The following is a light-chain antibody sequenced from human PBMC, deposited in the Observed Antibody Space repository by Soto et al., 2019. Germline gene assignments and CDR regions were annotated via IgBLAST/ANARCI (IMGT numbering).Light chain of an antibody. CDR2: DVS. CDR1: QDIRGA. V-gene: IGKV1-13*02. J-gene: IGKJ5*01. Sequence: AIQLTQSPSSLSASVGDRVTITCRASQDIRGALAWYQQKPGKAPKFLIFDVSTLQSGVPSRFSGSGSGTDFTLTISSLQPEDFGTYYCQQFNTYPSTFGQGTRLEIK. CDR3: QQFNTYPST.